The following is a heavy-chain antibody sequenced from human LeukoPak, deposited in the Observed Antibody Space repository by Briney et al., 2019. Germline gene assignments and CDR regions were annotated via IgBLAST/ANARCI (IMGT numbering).Heavy chain of an antibody. Sequence: GGSLRLSCAASGFTFSSYAMSWVRQAPGKGLEWVSVIYSGGSTYYADSVKGRFTISRDNSKNTLFLQMNSLRAEDTAVYYCARGPGHSEDYWGQGTLVTVSS. CDR2: IYSGGST. V-gene: IGHV3-66*01. D-gene: IGHD2-15*01. CDR1: GFTFSSYA. J-gene: IGHJ4*02. CDR3: ARGPGHSEDY.